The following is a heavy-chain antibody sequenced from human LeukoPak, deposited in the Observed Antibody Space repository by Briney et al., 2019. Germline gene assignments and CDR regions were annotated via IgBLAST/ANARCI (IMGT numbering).Heavy chain of an antibody. D-gene: IGHD4-17*01. CDR2: ISTTGGT. CDR3: ARVSEATVIDD. Sequence: PSETLSLTCTVSGGSISSGSYYWSWIRQPAGQGLEWIGRISTTGGTNYNPSLKSRVTISVDTSKNQFSLKLSSVTAADTAVYYCARVSEATVIDDWGQGTLVAVSS. J-gene: IGHJ4*02. V-gene: IGHV4-61*02. CDR1: GGSISSGSYY.